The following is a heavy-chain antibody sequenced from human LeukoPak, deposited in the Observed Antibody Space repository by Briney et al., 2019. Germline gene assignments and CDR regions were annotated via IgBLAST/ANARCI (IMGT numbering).Heavy chain of an antibody. V-gene: IGHV3-11*01. J-gene: IGHJ6*03. CDR2: ISSSGSTI. CDR1: GFTFSDYY. D-gene: IGHD2-21*02. Sequence: GGSLRLSCAASGFTFSDYYMSWIRQAPGKGLEWVSYISSSGSTIYYADSVKGRFTISRDNAKNSLYLQMNSLRAEDTAVYYCARGAYCGGDCYSVYYYYYMDVWGKGTTVTISS. CDR3: ARGAYCGGDCYSVYYYYYMDV.